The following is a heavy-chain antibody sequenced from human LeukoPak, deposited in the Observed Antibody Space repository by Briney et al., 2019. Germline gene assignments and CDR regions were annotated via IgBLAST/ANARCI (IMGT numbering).Heavy chain of an antibody. D-gene: IGHD3-16*01. Sequence: SVKVSCKASGGTLSSYAISWVRQAPGQGLEWMGGILPFFGTANYAQKFQDRVTITAEESTSTAYMELSSLRSEDTAMYFCARDLGEGGAFDIWGQGTMVTVSS. CDR2: ILPFFGTA. J-gene: IGHJ3*02. V-gene: IGHV1-69*13. CDR3: ARDLGEGGAFDI. CDR1: GGTLSSYA.